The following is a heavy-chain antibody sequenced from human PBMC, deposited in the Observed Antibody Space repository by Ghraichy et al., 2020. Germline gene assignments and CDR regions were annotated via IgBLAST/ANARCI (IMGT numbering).Heavy chain of an antibody. CDR1: GFTFIRYN. J-gene: IGHJ3*02. CDR2: ISSSNSTI. CDR3: ARGSITMVRGVIIDFDAFDI. D-gene: IGHD3-10*01. Sequence: GGSLRLSCAASGFTFIRYNMNWVRQAPGKGLEWISYISSSNSTIYYADSVKGRFTISRDNAKNSLYLQMNSLRAEDTAVYYCARGSITMVRGVIIDFDAFDIWGQGTMVTVSS. V-gene: IGHV3-48*01.